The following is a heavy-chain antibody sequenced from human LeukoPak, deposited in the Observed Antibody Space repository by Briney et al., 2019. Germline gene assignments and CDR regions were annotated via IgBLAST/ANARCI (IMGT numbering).Heavy chain of an antibody. CDR1: GFIFSKDA. D-gene: IGHD1-26*01. J-gene: IGHJ4*02. V-gene: IGHV3-33*06. Sequence: GRSLRLSCAASGFIFSKDAVHWVRQAPGKGLEWVAFIWFDGSNKHYADSVKGRFTISRDNSEDTLYLQMNSLRAEDTAVYYCVKSRRVGANQRGLFDYWGQGTLVTVSP. CDR3: VKSRRVGANQRGLFDY. CDR2: IWFDGSNK.